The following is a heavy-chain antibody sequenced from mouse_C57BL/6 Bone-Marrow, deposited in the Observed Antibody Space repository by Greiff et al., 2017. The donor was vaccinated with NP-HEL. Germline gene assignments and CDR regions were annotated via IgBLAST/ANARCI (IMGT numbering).Heavy chain of an antibody. Sequence: VHVKQSVAELVRPGASVKLSCTASGFNIKNTYMHWVKQRPEQGLEWIGRIDPANGNTKYAPKFQGKATITADTSSNTAYLQLSSLTSEDTAIYYCARRNYGSLYWYFDVWGTGTTVTVSS. D-gene: IGHD1-1*01. V-gene: IGHV14-3*01. CDR1: GFNIKNTY. CDR3: ARRNYGSLYWYFDV. CDR2: IDPANGNT. J-gene: IGHJ1*03.